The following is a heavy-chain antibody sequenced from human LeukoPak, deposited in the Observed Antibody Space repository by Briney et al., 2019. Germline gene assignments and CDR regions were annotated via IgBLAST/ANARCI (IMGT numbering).Heavy chain of an antibody. J-gene: IGHJ4*02. Sequence: GGSLRLSCAASGFTFSSYSMNWVRQAPGKGLEGVSSISSSSSYIYYADSVKGRFTISRDNAKNSLYLQMNSLRAEDTAVYYCARRGDGYAIDYWGQGTLVTVSS. CDR1: GFTFSSYS. CDR2: ISSSSSYI. V-gene: IGHV3-21*01. D-gene: IGHD5-24*01. CDR3: ARRGDGYAIDY.